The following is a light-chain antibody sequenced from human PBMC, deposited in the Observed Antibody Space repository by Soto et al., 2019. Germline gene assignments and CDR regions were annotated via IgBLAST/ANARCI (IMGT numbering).Light chain of an antibody. J-gene: IGLJ2*01. CDR1: SSNIGAGYA. CDR2: DSD. CDR3: QSYDNSHDWDVI. V-gene: IGLV1-40*01. Sequence: QTVVTQPPSVSGAPGQRVTISCTGSSSNIGAGYAVHWYQQRPGTAPKLLISDSDNRPSGVPDRFSGSKSGTSASLAITGLQAEDEADYCCQSYDNSHDWDVIFGGGTKLTVL.